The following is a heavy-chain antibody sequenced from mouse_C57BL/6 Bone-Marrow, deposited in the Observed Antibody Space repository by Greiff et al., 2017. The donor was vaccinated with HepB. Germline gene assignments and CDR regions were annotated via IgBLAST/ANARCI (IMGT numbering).Heavy chain of an antibody. CDR3: ARGGVVPGYFDV. D-gene: IGHD1-1*01. CDR2: IYPSDSET. Sequence: QVQLQQPGAELVRPGSSVKLSCKASGYTFTSYWMDWVKQRPGQGLEWIGNIYPSDSETHYNQKFKDKATLTVDKSSSTAYMQLSSLTSEDSAVYYCARGGVVPGYFDVWGTGTTVTVSS. V-gene: IGHV1-61*01. J-gene: IGHJ1*03. CDR1: GYTFTSYW.